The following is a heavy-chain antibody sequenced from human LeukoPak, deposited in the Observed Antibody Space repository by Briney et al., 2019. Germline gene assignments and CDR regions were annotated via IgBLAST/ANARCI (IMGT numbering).Heavy chain of an antibody. CDR1: GESLNSYY. J-gene: IGHJ4*02. CDR2: IYESGTT. Sequence: SETLSLTCAVYGESLNSYYWSWVRQPPGEGLEWIGEIYESGTTEYNPSLKSRVTISMVPYKQQFSLSLSSVTAADTAVYYCAKDSWATRLGSCGLGTPVIVSS. V-gene: IGHV4-34*01. CDR3: AKDSWATRLGS. D-gene: IGHD2-15*01.